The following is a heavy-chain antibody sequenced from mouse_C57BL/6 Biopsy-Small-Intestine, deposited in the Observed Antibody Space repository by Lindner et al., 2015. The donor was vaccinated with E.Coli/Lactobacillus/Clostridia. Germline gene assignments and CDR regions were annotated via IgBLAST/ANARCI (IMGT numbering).Heavy chain of an antibody. J-gene: IGHJ2*01. CDR2: INPSGDYT. Sequence: VQLQESGAELARPGASVKMSCKASGYTFTSYTIHWVKQRPGQGLEWIGYINPSGDYTKYNPKFKDKVTLTADKSSTTAYMHLSSLTSEDSAVYYCARSGNWGYFDYWGQGTTLTVSS. V-gene: IGHV1-4*01. CDR1: GYTFTSYT. CDR3: ARSGNWGYFDY. D-gene: IGHD4-1*01.